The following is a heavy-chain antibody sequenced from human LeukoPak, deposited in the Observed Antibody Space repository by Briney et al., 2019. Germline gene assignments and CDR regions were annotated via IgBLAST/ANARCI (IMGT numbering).Heavy chain of an antibody. CDR2: IYYSGST. J-gene: IGHJ5*02. CDR3: ATVGYCGGDCYKVYNWFDP. D-gene: IGHD2-21*02. CDR1: GGSISSSSYY. Sequence: SETLSLACTVSGGSISSSSYYWGWIRQPPGKGLEWIGSIYYSGSTYYNPSLKSRVTISVDTSKNQFSLKLSSVTAADTAVYYCATVGYCGGDCYKVYNWFDPWGQGTLVTVSS. V-gene: IGHV4-39*07.